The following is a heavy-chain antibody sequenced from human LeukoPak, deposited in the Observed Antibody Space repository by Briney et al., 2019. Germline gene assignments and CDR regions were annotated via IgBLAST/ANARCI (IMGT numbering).Heavy chain of an antibody. V-gene: IGHV5-51*01. D-gene: IGHD6-6*01. Sequence: GESLKISCKGSGYYFTNYWMAWVRQMPGKGLEYMDFIYPGENNIRYSPPFQGQVTISADKSINTAYLQWNSLKASDTAMYYCARHITTSSTSSHFDSWGQGTLVTVSS. CDR2: IYPGENNI. CDR3: ARHITTSSTSSHFDS. CDR1: GYYFTNYW. J-gene: IGHJ4*02.